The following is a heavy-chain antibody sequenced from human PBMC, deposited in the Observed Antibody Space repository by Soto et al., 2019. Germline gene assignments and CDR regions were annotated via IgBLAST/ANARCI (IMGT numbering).Heavy chain of an antibody. J-gene: IGHJ4*02. V-gene: IGHV3-30*18. CDR3: AEDGSGLGY. CDR1: GFTFSSYG. Sequence: QVQLVESGGGVVHPGRSLRLSCAASGFTFSSYGMHWVRQAPGKGLEWVAVISYDGSKKYYADSVKGRFTISRDNSKNPLYLQMNSLRAEDTSVYYCAEDGSGLGYWGQGTLVTVSS. CDR2: ISYDGSKK. D-gene: IGHD6-19*01.